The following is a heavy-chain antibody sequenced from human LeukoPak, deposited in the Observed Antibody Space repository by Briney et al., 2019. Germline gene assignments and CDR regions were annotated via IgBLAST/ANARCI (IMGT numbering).Heavy chain of an antibody. CDR1: GGSFSDYY. J-gene: IGHJ4*02. V-gene: IGHV4-34*01. D-gene: IGHD2-15*01. CDR2: INHSGTT. CDR3: ASLWLGYCSGGSCYSDY. Sequence: SETLSLTCVVYGGSFSDYYWTWVRQPPGKGLEWIGEINHSGTTMYNPSLKSRVTISIHTSNNQFSLKLSSVTAADTAVYYCASLWLGYCSGGSCYSDYWGQGTLVTVSS.